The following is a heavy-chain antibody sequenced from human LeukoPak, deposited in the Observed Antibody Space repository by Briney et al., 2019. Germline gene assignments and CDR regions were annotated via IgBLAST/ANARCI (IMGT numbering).Heavy chain of an antibody. CDR1: GFTFSYHW. V-gene: IGHV3-7*01. Sequence: GGSLRLSCAASGFTFSYHWMTWVRQAPGKGLEWVANIKNDGAVKDYVDSVKGRFTISRDNAKNSLYLQMNSLRAEDTAVYYCAKDSYSKGVFWGQGVLVTVSS. D-gene: IGHD6-13*01. J-gene: IGHJ4*02. CDR2: IKNDGAVK. CDR3: AKDSYSKGVF.